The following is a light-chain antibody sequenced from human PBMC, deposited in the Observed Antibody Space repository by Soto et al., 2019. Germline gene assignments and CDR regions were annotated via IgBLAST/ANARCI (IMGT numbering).Light chain of an antibody. CDR3: QQANSFLLT. CDR1: QGIGTW. V-gene: IGKV1-12*01. Sequence: DIRMTQSPSFVSASVGDRVTIACRASQGIGTWLAWYQQKPGKGQKFLIYAASTLQSGVPSRFSGRGSGTDFTLTISSLQPEDFASYYCQQANSFLLTFGGGTKVEIK. CDR2: AAS. J-gene: IGKJ4*01.